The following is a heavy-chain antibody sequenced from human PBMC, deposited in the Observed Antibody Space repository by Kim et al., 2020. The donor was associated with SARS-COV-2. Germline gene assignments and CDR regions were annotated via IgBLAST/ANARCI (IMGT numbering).Heavy chain of an antibody. Sequence: SETLSLTCSVSGGSVFSYYWSWIRQPPGKGLEWIGYMYYRGSPYYNPSLESRVTISVDTSNNQFSLKMSSVTAADTAVYYCARLRDGYNYYFDLWGQGTLVTVSS. CDR2: MYYRGSP. CDR1: GGSVFSYY. J-gene: IGHJ4*02. D-gene: IGHD5-12*01. V-gene: IGHV4-59*08. CDR3: ARLRDGYNYYFDL.